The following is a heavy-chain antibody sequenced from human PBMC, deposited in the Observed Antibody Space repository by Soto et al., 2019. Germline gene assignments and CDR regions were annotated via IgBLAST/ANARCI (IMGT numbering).Heavy chain of an antibody. Sequence: EVQLLESGGGLVQPGGSLRLSCAASGFTFSSYAMTWVRQAPGKGLEWVSVISDRGATTYDADSVKGRFTISIDHSYNSLFLQMNSLRAEDTAVYYCAKDLIVNSWPVGFFAYWGQGTLVTVSS. V-gene: IGHV3-23*01. D-gene: IGHD2-15*01. CDR3: AKDLIVNSWPVGFFAY. CDR1: GFTFSSYA. CDR2: ISDRGATT. J-gene: IGHJ4*02.